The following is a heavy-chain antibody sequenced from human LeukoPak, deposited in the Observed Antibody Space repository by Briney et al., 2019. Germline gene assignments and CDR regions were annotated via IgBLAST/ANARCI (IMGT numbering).Heavy chain of an antibody. CDR2: MSSSGATM. V-gene: IGHV3-11*04. CDR1: GFTYSNAW. Sequence: GGSLRLSCAASGFTYSNAWMSWVRQVPGKGLDWVSYMSSSGATMYYADSVKGRFTISRDNAKNSLYLQMNSLRAEDTALYYCARARGSYAFDIWGQGTMVTVPS. D-gene: IGHD2-15*01. CDR3: ARARGSYAFDI. J-gene: IGHJ3*02.